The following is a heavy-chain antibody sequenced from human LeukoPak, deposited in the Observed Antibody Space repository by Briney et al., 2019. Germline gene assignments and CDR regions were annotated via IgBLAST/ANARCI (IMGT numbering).Heavy chain of an antibody. CDR3: AREGDCSSPSCFNHDAFDI. D-gene: IGHD2-2*01. Sequence: ASVTVSRKASGYIYSQYYLHWLRPTPAQGPEWMGWINQYTGGTNYAQIFQGRVTMTRETSISTAYMELSGLTSDDTAVYYWAREGDCSSPSCFNHDAFDIWGQGTMVTVSS. J-gene: IGHJ3*02. V-gene: IGHV1-2*02. CDR2: INQYTGGT. CDR1: GYIYSQYY.